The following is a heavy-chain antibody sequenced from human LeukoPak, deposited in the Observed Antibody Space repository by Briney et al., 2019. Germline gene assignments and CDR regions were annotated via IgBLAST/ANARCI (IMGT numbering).Heavy chain of an antibody. D-gene: IGHD3-16*01. CDR1: GFVFSIYT. J-gene: IGHJ4*02. CDR3: VKDFGRVRGTPDS. CDR2: ISGSGNGFST. Sequence: GGSLRLSCSASGFVFSIYTMYWVRQTLGKGPEYVSTISGSGNGFSTYYADSVKGRFTISRDDSKSILYLQMNGLRSEDTAVYYCVKDFGRVRGTPDSWGQGTLVTVSS. V-gene: IGHV3-64D*06.